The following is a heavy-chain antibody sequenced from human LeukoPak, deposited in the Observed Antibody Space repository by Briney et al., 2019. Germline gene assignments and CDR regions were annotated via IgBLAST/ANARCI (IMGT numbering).Heavy chain of an antibody. CDR2: INTDGSST. CDR3: ASADRYYYDSSGYD. Sequence: QPGGSLRLSCAASGFTFSSYWMHWVRQAPGKGLVWVSRINTDGSSTSYADSVKGRFTISRDNAKNTLYLQMNSLRAEDTAVYYCASADRYYYDSSGYDWGQGTLVTVSS. V-gene: IGHV3-74*01. CDR1: GFTFSSYW. J-gene: IGHJ4*02. D-gene: IGHD3-22*01.